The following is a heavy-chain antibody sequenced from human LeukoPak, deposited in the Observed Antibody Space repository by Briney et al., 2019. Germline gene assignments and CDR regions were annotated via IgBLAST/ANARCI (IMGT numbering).Heavy chain of an antibody. D-gene: IGHD6-19*01. J-gene: IGHJ1*01. CDR2: IKQDGSEK. Sequence: GGSLRLSCAASGFTFSSYWMSWVRQAPGKGLEWVANIKQDGSEKYYVDSVKGRFTISRDNAKNSLYLQMNSLRAEDTAVYYCARDPGRDSSGWSEYFQHWGQGTLVTVSS. CDR1: GFTFSSYW. CDR3: ARDPGRDSSGWSEYFQH. V-gene: IGHV3-7*03.